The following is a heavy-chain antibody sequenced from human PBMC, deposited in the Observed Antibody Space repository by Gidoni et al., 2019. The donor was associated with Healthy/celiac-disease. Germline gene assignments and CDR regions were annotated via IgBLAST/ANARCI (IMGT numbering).Heavy chain of an antibody. CDR3: ARGPEGYCSGGSCYSSYYYYGMDV. D-gene: IGHD2-15*01. CDR1: GFTFSSYG. CDR2: IWYDGSNK. Sequence: QVQLVESGGGVVQPGRSLRLSCAASGFTFSSYGMHWVRQAPGKGLEWVAVIWYDGSNKYYADSVKGRFTISRDNSKNTLYLQMNSLRAEDTAVYYCARGPEGYCSGGSCYSSYYYYGMDVWGQGTTVTVSS. J-gene: IGHJ6*02. V-gene: IGHV3-33*01.